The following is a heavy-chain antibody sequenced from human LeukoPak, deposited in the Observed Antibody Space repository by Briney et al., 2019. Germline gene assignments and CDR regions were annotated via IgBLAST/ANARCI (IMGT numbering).Heavy chain of an antibody. J-gene: IGHJ4*02. Sequence: GGSLRLSCTASGFTFGDYAMTWVRQAPGKGLEWVGFIRSKIYGGTPEYAASVKGRFTISRDDSKGVAYLQMNSLKTEDTALYYCTRDQTPYYWGQGTLVTVSS. V-gene: IGHV3-49*04. CDR2: IRSKIYGGTP. CDR1: GFTFGDYA. CDR3: TRDQTPYY.